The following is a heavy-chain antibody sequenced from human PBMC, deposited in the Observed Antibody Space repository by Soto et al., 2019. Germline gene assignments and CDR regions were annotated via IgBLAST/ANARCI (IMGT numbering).Heavy chain of an antibody. D-gene: IGHD3-9*01. J-gene: IGHJ5*02. CDR1: GSDITTYY. CDR3: ARCPIDHNWFDP. V-gene: IGHV4-59*01. Sequence: QVQLQESGLGLVKPSETLSLTCTVSGSDITTYYWSWLRQSPGKGLEWIGHIYDTGSTTYNPSLKRRVTISVDTSNKQFYLRLTSVTAADTAVYYCARCPIDHNWFDPWGQGTLVTVSS. CDR2: IYDTGST.